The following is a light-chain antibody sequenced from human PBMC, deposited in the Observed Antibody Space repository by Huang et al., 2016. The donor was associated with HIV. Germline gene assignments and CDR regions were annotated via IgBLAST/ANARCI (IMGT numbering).Light chain of an antibody. Sequence: EIVLTQSPATLSLSPGERATLSCRASQGLANYLAWYQQKPDQAPRLLIYDASNRATGIPARGSGSGSGTDFTLTISSLEPEDFAVYYCQQRGNWQLTFGGGTKVEIK. CDR2: DAS. J-gene: IGKJ4*01. V-gene: IGKV3-11*01. CDR3: QQRGNWQLT. CDR1: QGLANY.